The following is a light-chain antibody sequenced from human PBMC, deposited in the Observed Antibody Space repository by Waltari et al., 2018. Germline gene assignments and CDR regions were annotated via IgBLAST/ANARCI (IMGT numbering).Light chain of an antibody. Sequence: EIVLTQSPGTLSLSPGERATLSCRASQSVSRSYLAWYQQMPGQAPRLLIYGASNRATGIPDRFSGSGSGTDFTLTISRLEPEDFAVYYCQQCDSSPPTFGQGTKLEIK. CDR1: QSVSRSY. CDR2: GAS. CDR3: QQCDSSPPT. J-gene: IGKJ2*01. V-gene: IGKV3-20*01.